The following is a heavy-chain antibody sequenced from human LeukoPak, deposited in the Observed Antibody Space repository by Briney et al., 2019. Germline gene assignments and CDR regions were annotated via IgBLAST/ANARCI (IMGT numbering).Heavy chain of an antibody. Sequence: PSETLSLTCTVSGGSISSYYWSWIRQPAGKGLEWIGRIYTSGSTNYNPSLKSRVTMSVDTSKNQFSLKLSSVTAADTAVYYCARGRGYSGYETDYYYYYMDVWGKGTTVTVSS. D-gene: IGHD5-12*01. CDR2: IYTSGST. CDR3: ARGRGYSGYETDYYYYYMDV. J-gene: IGHJ6*03. V-gene: IGHV4-4*07. CDR1: GGSISSYY.